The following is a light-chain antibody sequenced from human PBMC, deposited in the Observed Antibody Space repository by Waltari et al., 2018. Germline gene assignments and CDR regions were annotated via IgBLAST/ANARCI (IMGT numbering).Light chain of an antibody. CDR2: EVS. V-gene: IGLV2-11*01. J-gene: IGLJ6*01. CDR1: SSDIGAYNY. Sequence: QAALTQPRSVSGSPGQSVTISCTGTSSDIGAYNYVSWYQQHPGTAPKVMIYEVSKRPSGVSDRFSGSKSGNTASLTISGLQAEDEADYYCCSYAGSYTFVFGSGTKLTVL. CDR3: CSYAGSYTFV.